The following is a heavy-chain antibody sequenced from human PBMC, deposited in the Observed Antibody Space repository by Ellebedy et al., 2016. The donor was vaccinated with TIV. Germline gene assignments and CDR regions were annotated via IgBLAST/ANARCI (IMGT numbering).Heavy chain of an antibody. CDR1: GDSISSYY. Sequence: MPSETLSLTCTVSGDSISSYYWSWIRQPPGRGLEWIGFIYYSWSTNYNPSLKSRVTISVDTSKNQFSLELSSVTAADTAVYYCARGGASSKYFDYWGQGTLVTVSS. CDR3: ARGGASSKYFDY. J-gene: IGHJ4*02. V-gene: IGHV4-59*01. CDR2: IYYSWST.